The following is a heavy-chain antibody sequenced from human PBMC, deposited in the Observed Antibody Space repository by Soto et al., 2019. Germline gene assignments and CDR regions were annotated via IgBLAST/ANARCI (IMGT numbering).Heavy chain of an antibody. Sequence: QVQLQESGPGLVKPSGTLSLTCTVSGASISSSNWWSWVRQPPGKGLEWIGEVYHSGSTKYNPSLKSRVTMSVDKSKTQLTLNLSSVTAADTAVYFCASSNNYNWFDPWGQGTLVTVSS. J-gene: IGHJ5*02. CDR3: ASSNNYNWFDP. D-gene: IGHD1-20*01. V-gene: IGHV4-4*02. CDR1: GASISSSNW. CDR2: VYHSGST.